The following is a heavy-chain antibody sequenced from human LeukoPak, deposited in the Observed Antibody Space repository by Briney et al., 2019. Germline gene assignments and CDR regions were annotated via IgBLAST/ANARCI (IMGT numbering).Heavy chain of an antibody. CDR3: ARDEYYYDSSGYYPIDY. V-gene: IGHV1-69*04. D-gene: IGHD3-22*01. Sequence: SVKVSCKSSGGTFSSYAISWVRPAPGQGLEWMGRIIPILGIANYAQKFQGRVTITADKSTSTAYMELSSLRSEDTAVYYCARDEYYYDSSGYYPIDYWGQGTLVTVSS. J-gene: IGHJ4*02. CDR1: GGTFSSYA. CDR2: IIPILGIA.